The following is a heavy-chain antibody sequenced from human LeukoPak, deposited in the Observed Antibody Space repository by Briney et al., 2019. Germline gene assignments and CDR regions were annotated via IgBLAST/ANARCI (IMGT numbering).Heavy chain of an antibody. V-gene: IGHV3-30*01. CDR3: ARDYPGGYYDFWSGYYNFDY. CDR2: ISYDGSNK. Sequence: GGSLRLSCAASGFSFSRYTMHWVRQAPGKGPEWVAVISYDGSNKYYADSVKGRFTISRDNSKNTLYLQMNSLRAEDTAVYYCARDYPGGYYDFWSGYYNFDYWGQGTLVTVSS. J-gene: IGHJ4*02. CDR1: GFSFSRYT. D-gene: IGHD3-3*01.